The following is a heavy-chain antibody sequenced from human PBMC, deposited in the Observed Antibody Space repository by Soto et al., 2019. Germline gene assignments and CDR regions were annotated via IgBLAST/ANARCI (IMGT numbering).Heavy chain of an antibody. CDR1: GFTFSTYG. CDR3: ARDQYCSTARCYSPPPDY. J-gene: IGHJ4*02. V-gene: IGHV3-33*01. D-gene: IGHD2-2*02. CDR2: IWYDGSNK. Sequence: GGSLRLSCEASGFTFSTYGMHWVRQAPGKGLEWVAVIWYDGSNKYYADSVKGRFTISRDNSENTLYLQMNSLRAEDTAVYYCARDQYCSTARCYSPPPDYWGQGTLVTVSS.